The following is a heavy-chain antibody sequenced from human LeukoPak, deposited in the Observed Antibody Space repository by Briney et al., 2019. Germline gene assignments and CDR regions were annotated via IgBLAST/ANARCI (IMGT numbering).Heavy chain of an antibody. CDR2: IYTSGST. CDR3: ARLVGYSSSWDYYYYMDV. V-gene: IGHV4-4*07. D-gene: IGHD6-13*01. J-gene: IGHJ6*03. CDR1: GGSISSYY. Sequence: SETLSLTCTVSGGSISSYYWSWIRQPAGKGLEWIWRIYTSGSTNYNPSLKSRVTMSVDTSKNQFSLKLSSVTAADTAVYYCARLVGYSSSWDYYYYMDVWGKGTTVTVSS.